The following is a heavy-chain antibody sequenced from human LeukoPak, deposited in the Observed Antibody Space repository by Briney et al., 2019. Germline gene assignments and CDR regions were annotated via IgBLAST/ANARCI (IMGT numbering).Heavy chain of an antibody. Sequence: GGSLRLSCAASGFTFSGSAMHWVRQASGKGLEWVGRIRSKANSYATAYAASVKGRFTISRDDSKNTAYLQMNSLKTEDTAVYYCTRQTSRSGYGDYWGQGTLVTVSS. CDR2: IRSKANSYAT. V-gene: IGHV3-73*01. CDR3: TRQTSRSGYGDY. J-gene: IGHJ4*02. D-gene: IGHD3-22*01. CDR1: GFTFSGSA.